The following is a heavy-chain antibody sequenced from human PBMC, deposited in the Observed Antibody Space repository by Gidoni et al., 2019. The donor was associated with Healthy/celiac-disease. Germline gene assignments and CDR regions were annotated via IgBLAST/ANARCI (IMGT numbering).Heavy chain of an antibody. J-gene: IGHJ3*02. CDR1: GFTFDDYA. D-gene: IGHD3-9*01. CDR2: ISWNSGSI. CDR3: AKFDARGAFDI. V-gene: IGHV3-9*01. Sequence: EVQLVESGGGLVQPGRSLRLSCAASGFTFDDYAMHWVRQAPGKGLEWVSGISWNSGSIGYADSVKGRFTISRDNAKNSLYLQMNSLRAEDTALYHCAKFDARGAFDIWGQGTMVTVSS.